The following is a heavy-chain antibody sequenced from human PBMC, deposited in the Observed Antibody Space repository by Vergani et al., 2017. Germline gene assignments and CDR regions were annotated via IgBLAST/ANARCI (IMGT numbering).Heavy chain of an antibody. D-gene: IGHD3-3*01. CDR1: GGSLSSYY. CDR3: ARITIFGVMGWFDP. Sequence: QVQLQESGPGLVKPSETLSLTCTVPGGSLSSYYWSWIRQPPGKGLEWIGYTYYSGSTNYNPSLKSRVTISVDTSKNQLSLKLSSVTAADTAVYYCARITIFGVMGWFDPWGQGTLVTVSS. CDR2: TYYSGST. J-gene: IGHJ5*02. V-gene: IGHV4-59*01.